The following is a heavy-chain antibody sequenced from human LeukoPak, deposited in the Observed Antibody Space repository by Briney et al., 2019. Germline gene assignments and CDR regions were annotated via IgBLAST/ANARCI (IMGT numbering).Heavy chain of an antibody. V-gene: IGHV1-2*02. CDR3: ARSMVRGVIITGHFDY. CDR1: GYTFTGYY. CDR2: INPNSGGT. J-gene: IGHJ4*02. D-gene: IGHD3-10*01. Sequence: GASVKVSCKASGYTFTGYYMHWVRQAPGQGLEWMGWINPNSGGTNYAQKFQGRVTMTRDTSISTAYMELSRLRSDDTAVYYCARSMVRGVIITGHFDYWGQGTLVTVSS.